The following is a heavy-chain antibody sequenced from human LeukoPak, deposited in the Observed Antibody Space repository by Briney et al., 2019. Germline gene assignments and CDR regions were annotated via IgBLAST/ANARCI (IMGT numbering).Heavy chain of an antibody. CDR3: ARGGDYCNSFDP. D-gene: IGHD4-17*01. V-gene: IGHV4-59*01. CDR1: GGSIRGYY. Sequence: SETLSLTCSVSGGSIRGYYWNWIRQPPGKGLEWIGYIYYSGSTNYNPSLKSRVTISVDKSKRQSSLNLTSGTAADTAVYYCARGGDYCNSFDPWGQGTLVSVSS. CDR2: IYYSGST. J-gene: IGHJ5*02.